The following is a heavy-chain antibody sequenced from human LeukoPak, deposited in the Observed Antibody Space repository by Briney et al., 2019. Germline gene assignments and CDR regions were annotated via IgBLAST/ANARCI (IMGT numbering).Heavy chain of an antibody. CDR3: ARHRRKNYYGSGSYVNVWFDP. V-gene: IGHV4-34*01. J-gene: IGHJ5*02. CDR2: IHHSGST. Sequence: PSETLSLTCAVYGGSFSGYYWSWIRQPPGKGLEWIGEIHHSGSTNYNPSLKSRVTISVDTSKNQFSLKLSSVTAADTAVYYCARHRRKNYYGSGSYVNVWFDPWGQGTLVTVSS. CDR1: GGSFSGYY. D-gene: IGHD3-10*01.